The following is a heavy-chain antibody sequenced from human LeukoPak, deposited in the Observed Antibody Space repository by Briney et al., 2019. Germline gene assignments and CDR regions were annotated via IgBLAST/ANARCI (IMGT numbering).Heavy chain of an antibody. Sequence: KTSETLSLTCTVSGGSISSYYWSWIRQPPGKGLEWIGEINHSGSTNYNPSLKSRVTISVDTSKNQFSLKPSSVTAADTAVYYCARGAAAAGIDYWGQGTLVTVSS. V-gene: IGHV4-34*01. CDR2: INHSGST. CDR1: GGSISSYY. D-gene: IGHD6-13*01. CDR3: ARGAAAAGIDY. J-gene: IGHJ4*02.